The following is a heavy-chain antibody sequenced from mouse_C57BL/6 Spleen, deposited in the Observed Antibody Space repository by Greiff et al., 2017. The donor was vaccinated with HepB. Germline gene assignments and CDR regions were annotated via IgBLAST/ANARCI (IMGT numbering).Heavy chain of an antibody. D-gene: IGHD2-3*01. Sequence: VQLQQSGAELVKPGASVKLSCKASGYTFTSYWMHWVKQRPGQGLEWIGMIHPNSGSTNYNEKFKSKATLTVDKSSSTAYMQLSSLTSEDSAVYYWARSPYDGYYVGYWGQGTTLTVSS. CDR1: GYTFTSYW. CDR3: ARSPYDGYYVGY. J-gene: IGHJ2*01. V-gene: IGHV1-64*01. CDR2: IHPNSGST.